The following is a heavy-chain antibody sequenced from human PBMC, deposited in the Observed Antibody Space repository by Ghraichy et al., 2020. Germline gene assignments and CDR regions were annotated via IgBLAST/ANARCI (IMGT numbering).Heavy chain of an antibody. J-gene: IGHJ4*02. Sequence: KWVSAISGSGGSTYYADSVKGRFTISRDNSKNTLYLQMNSLRAEDTAVYYCAKVDFGELAFDYWGQGTLVTVSP. CDR3: AKVDFGELAFDY. D-gene: IGHD3-10*01. V-gene: IGHV3-23*01. CDR2: ISGSGGST.